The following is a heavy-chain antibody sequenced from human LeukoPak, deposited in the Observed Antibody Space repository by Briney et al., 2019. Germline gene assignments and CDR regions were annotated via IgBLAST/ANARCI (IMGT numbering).Heavy chain of an antibody. CDR3: ATDGYHYFDY. CDR1: GFTVTSNY. CDR2: IYNDGSRT. V-gene: IGHV3-53*01. D-gene: IGHD5-12*01. J-gene: IGHJ4*02. Sequence: PGGSLRLSCAASGFTVTSNYMSWVRQAPGKGLEWVSLIYNDGSRTYYADSVRGRFTISRDTSEGTVYLQMDSRRPEDTAVYYCATDGYHYFDYWGQGTLVTVSS.